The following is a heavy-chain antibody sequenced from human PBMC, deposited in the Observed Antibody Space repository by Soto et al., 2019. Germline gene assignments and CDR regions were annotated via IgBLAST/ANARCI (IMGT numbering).Heavy chain of an antibody. V-gene: IGHV4-31*03. CDR2: IYYSGST. CDR1: GGSISSGGYY. D-gene: IGHD3-10*02. Sequence: QVQLQESGPGLVKPSQTLSLTCTVSGGSISSGGYYWSWIRQHPGKGLEWIGYIYYSGSTYYNPTLNRRGTISLDTSKNQFSLKLSSVTAADTAMYYCARLSSGERLNFDYWGQGTLVTVSS. CDR3: ARLSSGERLNFDY. J-gene: IGHJ4*02.